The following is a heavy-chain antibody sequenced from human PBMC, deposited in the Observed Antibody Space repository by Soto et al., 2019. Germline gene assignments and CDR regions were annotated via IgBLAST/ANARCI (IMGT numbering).Heavy chain of an antibody. CDR1: GASISPGSYY. J-gene: IGHJ4*02. V-gene: IGHV4-39*07. CDR3: ARYDYDNNIYSIDY. D-gene: IGHD3-22*01. CDR2: IYSGGSA. Sequence: PSETLSLTCTVSGASISPGSYYWAWIRQPPGQGLEWIGTIYSGGSAYYNPSLNSRVTISIDKSKNQFSLKLSSVTAADTAVYYCARYDYDNNIYSIDYWGQGALVTVSS.